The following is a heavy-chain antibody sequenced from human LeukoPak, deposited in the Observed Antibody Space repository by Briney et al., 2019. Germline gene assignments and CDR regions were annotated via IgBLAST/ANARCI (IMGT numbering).Heavy chain of an antibody. CDR3: ARDLHDTSGCSVY. CDR1: GYXFTSYA. CDR2: INAYNGNT. V-gene: IGHV1-18*01. D-gene: IGHD6-19*01. Sequence: ASVKVSCKASGYXFTSYATSWVRQAPGQGLEWMGWINAYNGNTNYAQKLQGRVTVTTDTSTTTAYMELRSLRSDDTAVYYCARDLHDTSGCSVYWGQGTLVTVSS. J-gene: IGHJ4*02.